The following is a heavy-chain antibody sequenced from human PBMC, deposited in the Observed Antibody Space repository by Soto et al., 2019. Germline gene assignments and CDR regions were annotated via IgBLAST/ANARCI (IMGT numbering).Heavy chain of an antibody. J-gene: IGHJ6*02. V-gene: IGHV1-2*02. CDR1: GYTFTGYY. CDR3: ARDGGFWSGYSTPYGMDV. CDR2: INPNSGGT. D-gene: IGHD3-3*01. Sequence: ASVKVSCKASGYTFTGYYMHWVRQAPGQGLEWMGWINPNSGGTDYAQKFRGRVTMTRDTSISTAYMELSRLRSDDTAVYYCARDGGFWSGYSTPYGMDVWGQGTTVTVSS.